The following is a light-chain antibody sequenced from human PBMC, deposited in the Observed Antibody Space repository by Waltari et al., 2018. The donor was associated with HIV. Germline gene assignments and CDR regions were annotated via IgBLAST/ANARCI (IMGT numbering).Light chain of an antibody. V-gene: IGLV1-40*01. J-gene: IGLJ2*01. CDR3: QSYDSSLSGYVV. CDR1: RSNIGARYD. CDR2: RNN. Sequence: QSVLTQPPSVSGAPGLRVTISCTGSRSNIGARYDVHWYQHLPGTAPKLLIYRNNTRPSGVPDRFSGSRSGTSASLAITGLQAEDEADYYCQSYDSSLSGYVVFGGGTKLTVL.